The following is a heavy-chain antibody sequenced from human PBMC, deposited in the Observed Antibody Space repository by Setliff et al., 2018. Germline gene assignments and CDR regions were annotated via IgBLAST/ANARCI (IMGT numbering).Heavy chain of an antibody. Sequence: PSETLSLTCAVYGDSLSGYYWSWIRQSPKKGLEWIGEIMPGRDTLYSPSLESRLTITSDTSKSQFSLKLSSVTAADTAVYYCARHATYYYGSGNLPFDSWGQGTLVTVSS. CDR3: ARHATYYYGSGNLPFDS. CDR2: IMPGRDT. J-gene: IGHJ4*02. V-gene: IGHV4-34*12. CDR1: GDSLSGYY. D-gene: IGHD3-10*01.